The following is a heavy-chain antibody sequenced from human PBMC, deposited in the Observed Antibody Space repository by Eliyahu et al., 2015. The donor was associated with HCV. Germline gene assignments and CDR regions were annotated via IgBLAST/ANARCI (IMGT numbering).Heavy chain of an antibody. Sequence: QLQLQESGPGLVKPSETLSLTCTVSVVSIGSNDYYWVWIRQPPGKGLEWIGSIFYSGSTYYNPSLKSRVTVSVDTSKNQFSLRLSSVTAADAALYFCARVAGVLDYYFDYWGQGTLVTVSS. CDR1: VVSIGSNDYY. J-gene: IGHJ4*02. V-gene: IGHV4-39*01. CDR3: ARVAGVLDYYFDY. D-gene: IGHD7-27*01. CDR2: IFYSGST.